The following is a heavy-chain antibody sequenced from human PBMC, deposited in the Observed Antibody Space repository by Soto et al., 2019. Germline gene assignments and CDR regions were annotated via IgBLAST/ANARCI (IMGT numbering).Heavy chain of an antibody. Sequence: QVQLVQSGAEVKKPGARVKVSCKASGYTFTSYGISWVRQAPGQGLEWMGWISAYNGNTNYAQKLQGRVTMTTDTSTSTAYMELRSLRSDDTAVYYCARDFRGYSGHDHRNWFDPWGQGTLVTVSS. CDR1: GYTFTSYG. CDR3: ARDFRGYSGHDHRNWFDP. V-gene: IGHV1-18*01. J-gene: IGHJ5*02. D-gene: IGHD5-12*01. CDR2: ISAYNGNT.